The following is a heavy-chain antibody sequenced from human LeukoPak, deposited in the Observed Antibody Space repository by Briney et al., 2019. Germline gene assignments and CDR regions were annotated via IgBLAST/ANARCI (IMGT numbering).Heavy chain of an antibody. CDR1: GGSISGYY. CDR3: ARQTAYYDILTGYYPYYFDY. V-gene: IGHV4-59*08. D-gene: IGHD3-9*01. Sequence: SETLSLTCTVSGGSISGYYWSWIRQPPGKGLEWIGYIYYSGSTNYNPSLKSRVTISVDTSKNQFSLKLSSVTAADTAVYYCARQTAYYDILTGYYPYYFDYWGQGTLVTVSS. CDR2: IYYSGST. J-gene: IGHJ4*02.